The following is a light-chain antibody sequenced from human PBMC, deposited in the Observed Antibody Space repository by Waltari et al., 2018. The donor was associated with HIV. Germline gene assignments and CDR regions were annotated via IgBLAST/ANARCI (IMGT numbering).Light chain of an antibody. V-gene: IGKV3-15*01. CDR3: QQYNKWPLT. CDR2: GAS. J-gene: IGKJ4*01. Sequence: EIVMTQSPATLSVSPGERVALSCRASQSVGSALAWYQQKPGQVPRILIYGASTRATGVPARFSGSGSETECTLTISSLQSEDFAVYYCQQYNKWPLTFGGGTKVEIK. CDR1: QSVGSA.